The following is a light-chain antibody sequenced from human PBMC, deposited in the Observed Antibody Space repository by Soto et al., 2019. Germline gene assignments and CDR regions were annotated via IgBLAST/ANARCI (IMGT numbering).Light chain of an antibody. CDR2: GVS. V-gene: IGKV3-20*01. J-gene: IGKJ1*01. CDR3: QQYDTSPPT. CDR1: QSLRRSS. Sequence: EIVLTHSPGTLSLSPCERATLSSSASQSLRRSSLAWYQQKPGQAPRLLIYGVSTRATGIPDRFSGSGSGTDFTLTISRLEPEDSARYSCQQYDTSPPTFGQGTKVDIK.